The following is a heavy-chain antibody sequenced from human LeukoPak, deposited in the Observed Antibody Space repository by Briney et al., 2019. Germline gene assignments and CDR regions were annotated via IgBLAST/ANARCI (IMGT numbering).Heavy chain of an antibody. Sequence: PSETLSLTCAVYGGSFSGYYWSWSRHPPGKGREWSGEINHSGSTNYNPSLKSRVTISVDTSKNQFSLKLSSVTAADTAVYYCARGGRTVVIYAFDIWGQGTMVTVSS. CDR3: ARGGRTVVIYAFDI. CDR2: INHSGST. J-gene: IGHJ3*02. V-gene: IGHV4-34*01. D-gene: IGHD4-23*01. CDR1: GGSFSGYY.